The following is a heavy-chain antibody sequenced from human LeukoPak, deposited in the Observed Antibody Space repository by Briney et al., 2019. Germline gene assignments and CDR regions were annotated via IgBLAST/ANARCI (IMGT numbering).Heavy chain of an antibody. CDR3: ATTVGSTSWIDAFDI. CDR1: GYTFTGYY. V-gene: IGHV1-2*02. J-gene: IGHJ3*02. D-gene: IGHD2-2*01. Sequence: ASVKVSCKASGYTFTGYYMHWVRQAPGQGLEWMGWINPNSGGTNYAQKFQGRVTMTRDTSISTAYMELSRLRSDDTAVYYCATTVGSTSWIDAFDIWGQGTMVTVSS. CDR2: INPNSGGT.